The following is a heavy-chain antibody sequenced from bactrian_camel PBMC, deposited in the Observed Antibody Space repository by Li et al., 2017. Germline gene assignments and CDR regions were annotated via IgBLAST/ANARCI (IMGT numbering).Heavy chain of an antibody. CDR1: GYTSRSNC. D-gene: IGHD6*01. J-gene: IGHJ4*01. CDR2: IVIRDGRT. Sequence: HVQLVESGGGSVQAGGSLRLSCAVAGYTSRSNCLGWFRRTDEQEREGLAAIVIRDGRTYTADSVKGRFTISLDDAQNTLSLQMNTLKLEDTAKYYCVADLIRCGTVVGGRAWGAREFAYWGQGTQVTVS. V-gene: IGHV3S1*01. CDR3: VADLIRCGTVVGGRAWGAREFAY.